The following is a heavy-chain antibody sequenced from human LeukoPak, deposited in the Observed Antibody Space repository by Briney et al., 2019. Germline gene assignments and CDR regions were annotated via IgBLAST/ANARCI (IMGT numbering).Heavy chain of an antibody. CDR2: INPNSGGT. CDR3: ASLFARGSYYAHY. D-gene: IGHD1-26*01. CDR1: GGTFSSYA. V-gene: IGHV1-2*02. Sequence: ASVKVSCKASGGTFSSYAISWVRQAPGQGLEWMGWINPNSGGTNYAQKFQGRVTMTRDTSISTAYMELSRLRSDDTAVYYCASLFARGSYYAHYWGQGTLVTVSS. J-gene: IGHJ4*02.